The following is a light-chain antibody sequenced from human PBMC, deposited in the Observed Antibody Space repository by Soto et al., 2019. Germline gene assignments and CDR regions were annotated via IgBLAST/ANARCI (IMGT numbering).Light chain of an antibody. Sequence: QSALTQPRSVSGSPGQSVTISCTGTSSDVGGYNYVSWYQQHPGKAPKHMIYDVSKRPSGVPDRCSGSKSGNTASLTISGLQAEDEADYYCCSYAGSFTYVFGTGTKLTVL. CDR2: DVS. J-gene: IGLJ1*01. V-gene: IGLV2-11*01. CDR1: SSDVGGYNY. CDR3: CSYAGSFTYV.